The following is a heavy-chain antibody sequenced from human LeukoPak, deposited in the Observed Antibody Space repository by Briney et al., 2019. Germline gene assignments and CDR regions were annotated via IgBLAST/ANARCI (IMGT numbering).Heavy chain of an antibody. CDR2: IYHSGST. Sequence: SETLSLTCTVSGYSISSGYYWGWIRQPPGKGLEWIGSIYHSGSTYYNPSLKCRVTISVDTSKNQFSLKLSSVTAADTAVYYCAREKQGFDPWGQGTLVTVSS. CDR1: GYSISSGYY. CDR3: AREKQGFDP. V-gene: IGHV4-38-2*02. J-gene: IGHJ5*02.